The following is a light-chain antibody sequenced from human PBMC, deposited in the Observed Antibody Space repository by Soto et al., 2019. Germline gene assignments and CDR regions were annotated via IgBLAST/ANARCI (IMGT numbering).Light chain of an antibody. CDR3: FSYTSSGTYV. Sequence: QSVLTQPASVSGCPGQSITISCTGTSSDVGNYKYVSWYQQHPGKAPKLMIYEVSNRPSGVSNRFSGSKSGNTAPLTISGLQAEDETDYYCFSYTSSGTYVFGTGTKVTVL. CDR2: EVS. J-gene: IGLJ1*01. CDR1: SSDVGNYKY. V-gene: IGLV2-14*01.